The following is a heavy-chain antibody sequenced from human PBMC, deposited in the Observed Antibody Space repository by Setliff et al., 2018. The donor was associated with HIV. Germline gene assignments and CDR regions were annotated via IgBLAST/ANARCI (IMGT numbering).Heavy chain of an antibody. CDR3: ARDNAYYGSGSHFDY. V-gene: IGHV3-48*01. D-gene: IGHD3-10*01. Sequence: GGSLRLSCAASGFTFSSYSMNWVRQAPGKGLEWVSYISSSSSTIYYADSVKGRFTISRDNAKNSLHLQMNSLRAEDTAVYYCARDNAYYGSGSHFDYWGQGTLVTVSS. CDR1: GFTFSSYS. CDR2: ISSSSSTI. J-gene: IGHJ4*02.